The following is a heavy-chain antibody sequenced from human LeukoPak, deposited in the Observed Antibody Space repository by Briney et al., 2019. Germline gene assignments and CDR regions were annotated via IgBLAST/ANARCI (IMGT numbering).Heavy chain of an antibody. CDR1: GFTFGDYA. V-gene: IGHV3-30*02. Sequence: PGGSLRLSCTASGFTFGDYAMSWFRQAPGKGLEWVAFIRYDGSNKYYADSVKGRFTISRDNSKNTLYLQMNSLRAEDTAVYCWAKGYGWEASYYYYYMDVWGKGTTVTISS. CDR2: IRYDGSNK. D-gene: IGHD1-26*01. J-gene: IGHJ6*03. CDR3: AKGYGWEASYYYYYMDV.